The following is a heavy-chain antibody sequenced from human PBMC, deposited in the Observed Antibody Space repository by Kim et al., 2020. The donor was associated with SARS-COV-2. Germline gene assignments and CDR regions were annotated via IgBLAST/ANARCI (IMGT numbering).Heavy chain of an antibody. D-gene: IGHD3-10*01. CDR1: GGSISSYY. CDR3: AREGGYGSGSN. CDR2: IYYSGST. J-gene: IGHJ4*02. V-gene: IGHV4-59*01. Sequence: SETLSLTCTVSGGSISSYYWSWIRQPPGKGLEWIGYIYYSGSTNYNPSLKSRVTISVDTSKNQFSLKLSSVTAADTAVYYCAREGGYGSGSNWGQGTLVTVSS.